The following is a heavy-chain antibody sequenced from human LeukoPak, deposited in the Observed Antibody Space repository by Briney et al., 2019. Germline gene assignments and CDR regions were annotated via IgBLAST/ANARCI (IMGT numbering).Heavy chain of an antibody. D-gene: IGHD3-9*01. J-gene: IGHJ4*02. CDR1: GFTFSNYA. V-gene: IGHV3-23*01. CDR2: ISVSGGGT. CDR3: HPREDILTGYHNSDY. Sequence: SGGSLRLSCAASGFTFSNYAMSWVRQAPGKGLEWVSAISVSGGGTLYADSVKGRFTISRDNSKSTLYLQMNSLRAEDTAVYYCHPREDILTGYHNSDYWGQGTLVTVSS.